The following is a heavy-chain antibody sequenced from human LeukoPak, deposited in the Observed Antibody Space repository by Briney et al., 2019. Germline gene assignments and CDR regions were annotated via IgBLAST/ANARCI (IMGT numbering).Heavy chain of an antibody. CDR2: IKQDGSEK. CDR1: GFTFSSYW. CDR3: ARGWGLEY. J-gene: IGHJ4*02. D-gene: IGHD7-27*01. Sequence: GGSLRLSCAASGFTFSSYWMSWGRQAPGKGPEWVANIKQDGSEKYYVDSVKGRFTVSRDNAKNSLYLQMNSRRAEDTAIYYWARGWGLEYWGQGTLVTV. V-gene: IGHV3-7*01.